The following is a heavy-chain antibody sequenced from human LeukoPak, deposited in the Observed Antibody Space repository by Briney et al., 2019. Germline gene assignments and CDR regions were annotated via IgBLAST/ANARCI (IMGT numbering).Heavy chain of an antibody. Sequence: GGSLRLSCAASGFTFDDYAMHWVRQAPGKGLEWVSGISWNSGSIGYADSVKGRFTISRDNAKNSLYLQMNTLSPEDTAVYYCARALYGATSFYYMDVWGKGTTVTVSS. CDR2: ISWNSGSI. V-gene: IGHV3-9*01. CDR3: ARALYGATSFYYMDV. D-gene: IGHD4-17*01. CDR1: GFTFDDYA. J-gene: IGHJ6*03.